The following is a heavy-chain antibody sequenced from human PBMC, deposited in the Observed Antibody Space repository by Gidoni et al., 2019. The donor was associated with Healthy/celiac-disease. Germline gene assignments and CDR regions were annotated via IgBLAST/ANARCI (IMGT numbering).Heavy chain of an antibody. D-gene: IGHD6-19*01. CDR3: ARDFSEGIAVAGSDY. V-gene: IGHV3-33*01. Sequence: QVQLVASGGGVVQPGRSLRLSCAASGFTFSSYGMHWVRQAPGKGLEWVAVIWYDGSNKYYADSVKGRFTISRDNSKNTLYLQMNSLRAEDTAVYYCARDFSEGIAVAGSDYWGQGTLVTVSS. CDR2: IWYDGSNK. CDR1: GFTFSSYG. J-gene: IGHJ4*02.